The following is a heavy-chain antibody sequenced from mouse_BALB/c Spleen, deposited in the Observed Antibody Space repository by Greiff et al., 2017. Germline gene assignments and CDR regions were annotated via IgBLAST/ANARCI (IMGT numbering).Heavy chain of an antibody. V-gene: IGHV2-9-2*01. CDR2: IWTGGGT. Sequence: VKLVESGPGLVAPSQSLSITCTVSGFSLTSYDISWIRQPPGKGLEWLGVIWTGGGTNYNSAFMSRLSISKDNSKSQVFLKMNSLQTDDTAIYYCVREEDNAWFAYWGQGTLVTVSA. J-gene: IGHJ3*01. CDR3: VREEDNAWFAY. D-gene: IGHD1-3*01. CDR1: GFSLTSYD.